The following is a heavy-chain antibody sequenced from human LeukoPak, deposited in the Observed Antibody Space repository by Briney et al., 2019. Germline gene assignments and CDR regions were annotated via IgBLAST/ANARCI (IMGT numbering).Heavy chain of an antibody. CDR1: GLIVSSNY. D-gene: IGHD3/OR15-3a*01. V-gene: IGHV3-53*01. CDR2: IYSGGSI. J-gene: IGHJ4*02. CDR3: ARDPSRGLYYFDH. Sequence: TGGSLRLSCAASGLIVSSNYMSWVRQAPGKGLERVSVIYSGGSIYYADSVKGRFTISRDNSKNTLYLQMNSLRAEDTAVYYCARDPSRGLYYFDHWGQGTLVTVSS.